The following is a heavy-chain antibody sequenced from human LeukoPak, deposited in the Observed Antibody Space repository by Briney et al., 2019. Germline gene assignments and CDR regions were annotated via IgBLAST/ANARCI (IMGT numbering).Heavy chain of an antibody. CDR1: GFTFSGSA. CDR3: TSAAGSTTTPYYYYYYYMDV. Sequence: GGSLRLSCAASGFTFSGSAMHWVRQASGKGLEWVGRIRSKANSYATAYAASVKGRFTISRDDSKNTAHLQMNSLKTEDTAVYYCTSAAGSTTTPYYYYYYYMDVWGKGTTVTVSS. V-gene: IGHV3-73*01. CDR2: IRSKANSYAT. J-gene: IGHJ6*03. D-gene: IGHD6-13*01.